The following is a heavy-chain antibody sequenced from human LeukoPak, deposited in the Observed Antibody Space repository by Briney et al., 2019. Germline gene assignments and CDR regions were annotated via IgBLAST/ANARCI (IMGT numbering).Heavy chain of an antibody. CDR2: IYYRGST. V-gene: IGHV4-39*01. CDR1: GGSISSSSYY. J-gene: IGHJ4*02. D-gene: IGHD3-10*01. Sequence: SETLSLTCTVSGGSISSSSYYWGWIRQPPGKGLEWIGSIYYRGSTYYNPSLKSRVTISVDTSKNQFSLKLSSVTAADTAVYYCARHGREGSPMGFDYWGQGTLVTVSS. CDR3: ARHGREGSPMGFDY.